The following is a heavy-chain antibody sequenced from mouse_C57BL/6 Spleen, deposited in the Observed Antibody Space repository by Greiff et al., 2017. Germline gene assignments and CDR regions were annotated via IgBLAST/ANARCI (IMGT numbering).Heavy chain of an antibody. CDR1: GYTFTSYW. CDR3: ARCDWEGAMDY. V-gene: IGHV1-50*01. J-gene: IGHJ4*01. D-gene: IGHD4-1*01. Sequence: QVQLQQPGAELVKPGASVKLSCKASGYTFTSYWMQWVKQRPGQGLEWVGEIDPSDRYTNYNQTFKGKATLSVDTSSSTAYMQLSSLTSEDSAVYYCARCDWEGAMDYWGQGTSVTVSS. CDR2: IDPSDRYT.